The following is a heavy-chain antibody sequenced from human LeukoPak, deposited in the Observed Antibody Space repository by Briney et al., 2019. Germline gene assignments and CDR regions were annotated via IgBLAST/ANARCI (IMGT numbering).Heavy chain of an antibody. CDR1: GFRFNNYD. Sequence: PGGSLRLSCAASGFRFNNYDIQWVRQAPGKGLEWVAIISYDETKEYYADSVKGRFTISRDKSTNTLYLQMNSLRTEDTSVYYWPRPPPRFGMDVWGQGTTVTVTS. J-gene: IGHJ6*02. V-gene: IGHV3-30*03. CDR2: ISYDETKE. CDR3: PRPPPRFGMDV.